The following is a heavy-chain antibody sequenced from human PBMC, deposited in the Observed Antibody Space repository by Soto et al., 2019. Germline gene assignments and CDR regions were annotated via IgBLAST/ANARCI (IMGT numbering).Heavy chain of an antibody. CDR2: IIPIFGTA. Sequence: QVQLVQSGAEVKKPGSSVKVSCKASGGTFSSYAISWVRQAPGQGLEWMGGIIPIFGTANYAQKFQGRVTITADESTSTAYMELSSLRSEGTAVYYCARGGYSGYDFPYYYGMDVWGQGTTVTVSS. J-gene: IGHJ6*02. D-gene: IGHD5-12*01. V-gene: IGHV1-69*01. CDR1: GGTFSSYA. CDR3: ARGGYSGYDFPYYYGMDV.